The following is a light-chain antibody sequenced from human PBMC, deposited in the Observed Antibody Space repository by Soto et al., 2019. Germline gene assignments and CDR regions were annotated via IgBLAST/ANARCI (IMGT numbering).Light chain of an antibody. CDR1: SSDVGRYNY. V-gene: IGLV2-14*01. Sequence: QSALTQPASVSGSPGQSITISCTGSSSDVGRYNYVSWYQHHPGKAPKLMIYEVSNRPSGVSNRFSGSKSAYTASLTISGLQAEDEADYYCNSQTTSGIRVFGTGTKLTVL. J-gene: IGLJ1*01. CDR3: NSQTTSGIRV. CDR2: EVS.